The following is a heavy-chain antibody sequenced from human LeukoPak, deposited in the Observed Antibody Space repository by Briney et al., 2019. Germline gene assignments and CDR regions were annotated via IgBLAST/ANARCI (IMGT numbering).Heavy chain of an antibody. CDR2: MYYSGST. V-gene: IGHV4-39*01. CDR1: GDSISSSSYY. CDR3: ASRPLQYNSGWQFFFDY. D-gene: IGHD6-19*01. J-gene: IGHJ4*02. Sequence: PSETLSLTCAVSGDSISSSSYYWGWIRQPPGKGLEWIGSMYYSGSTYYNPSLKSRVTISVDTSKNQFSLKLNSVTAADTAVYYCASRPLQYNSGWQFFFDYWGQGTLVAVSS.